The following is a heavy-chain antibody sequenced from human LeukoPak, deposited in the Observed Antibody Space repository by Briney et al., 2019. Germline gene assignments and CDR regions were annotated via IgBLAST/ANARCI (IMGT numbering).Heavy chain of an antibody. CDR2: IYSGGST. CDR3: ARDSVGIVGATYPDY. D-gene: IGHD1-26*01. V-gene: IGHV3-53*01. Sequence: GGSLGLSCAASGFTVSGNYMSWVRQAPGKGLEWVSVIYSGGSTYYADSVKGRFTISRDNSKNTLYLQMNSLRAEDTAVYYCARDSVGIVGATYPDYWGQGTLVTVSS. J-gene: IGHJ4*02. CDR1: GFTVSGNY.